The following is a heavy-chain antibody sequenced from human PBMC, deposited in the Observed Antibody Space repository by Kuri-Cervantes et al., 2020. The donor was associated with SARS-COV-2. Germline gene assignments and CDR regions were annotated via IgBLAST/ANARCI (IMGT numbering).Heavy chain of an antibody. CDR2: IKQDGSEK. D-gene: IGHD1-1*01. CDR1: GFTFSSYS. Sequence: GESLKISCAASGFTFSSYSMNWVRQAPGKGLEWVANIKQDGSEKYYVDPVKGRFTISRDNAKNSLYLQMNSLRAEDTAVYYCATDRGLLGTSYYYYYYMDVWGKGTTVTVSS. CDR3: ATDRGLLGTSYYYYYYMDV. V-gene: IGHV3-7*01. J-gene: IGHJ6*03.